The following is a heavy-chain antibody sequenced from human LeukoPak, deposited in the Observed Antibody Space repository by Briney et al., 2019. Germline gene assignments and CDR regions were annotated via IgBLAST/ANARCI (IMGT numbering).Heavy chain of an antibody. Sequence: PGGSLRLSCAASGFMFSNHAMHWVRQAPGKGLEWVAIVSYAGIYKYYADSVKGRFTISRDDSKNTLYLQLNSLRAEDTAVYYCAKAASGSYLYYFDYWGQGTLVTVSS. CDR2: VSYAGIYK. V-gene: IGHV3-30*07. D-gene: IGHD1-26*01. CDR1: GFMFSNHA. CDR3: AKAASGSYLYYFDY. J-gene: IGHJ4*02.